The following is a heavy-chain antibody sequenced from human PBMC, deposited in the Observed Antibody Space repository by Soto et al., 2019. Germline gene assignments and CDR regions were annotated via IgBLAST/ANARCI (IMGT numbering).Heavy chain of an antibody. CDR1: GGTFSTYT. J-gene: IGHJ3*02. Sequence: ASVKVSCKASGGTFSTYTIIWVRQAPGQGLEWMGRIIPMLDITNTAQSFQGRVTITADKSTSTAYLELSALRSDDTAIYFCTLGSWSAETFDIWGRGTMVTVS. V-gene: IGHV1-69*02. D-gene: IGHD6-13*01. CDR3: TLGSWSAETFDI. CDR2: IIPMLDIT.